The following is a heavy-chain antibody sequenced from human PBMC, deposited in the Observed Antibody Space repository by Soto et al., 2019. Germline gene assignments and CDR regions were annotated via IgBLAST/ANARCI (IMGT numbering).Heavy chain of an antibody. J-gene: IGHJ1*01. V-gene: IGHV6-1*01. D-gene: IGHD6-19*01. Sequence: SQTLSLTCAISGDSVSSTSSAWNWIRQSPSRGLEWLGRTYYRSKWLNDYAISVKGRITINPDTLKNHCSLHLSSVTPEDTAVYYCARDKGPKYSSGTYFEQWGQGTPVTV. CDR3: ARDKGPKYSSGTYFEQ. CDR2: TYYRSKWLN. CDR1: GDSVSSTSSA.